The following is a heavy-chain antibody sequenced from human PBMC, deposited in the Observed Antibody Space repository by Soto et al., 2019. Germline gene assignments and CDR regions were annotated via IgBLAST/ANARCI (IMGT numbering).Heavy chain of an antibody. CDR3: AHDSNDLYGFDY. CDR2: IYWDDDK. D-gene: IGHD6-19*01. CDR1: GFSLSTSGVG. V-gene: IGHV2-5*02. J-gene: IGHJ4*02. Sequence: QITLKESGPTMVKPTQTLTLTCTFSGFSLSTSGVGMGWIRQPPGKALEWLALIYWDDDKRYSPSLKSRLTITKDTSKHQVVLTLTNMDPMDTATYYCAHDSNDLYGFDYWGQGTLVTVSS.